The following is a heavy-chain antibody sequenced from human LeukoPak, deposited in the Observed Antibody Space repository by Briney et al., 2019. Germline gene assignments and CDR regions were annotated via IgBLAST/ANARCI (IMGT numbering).Heavy chain of an antibody. J-gene: IGHJ4*02. CDR3: RAAADLNDY. D-gene: IGHD6-13*01. CDR1: GFTFSGSA. Sequence: GGPLRLSCAASGFTFSGSAMQCVRQACGKGLEWLGRIRSKADSYTTAYAASVKGRFIVSRDDSKNTAYLQMNSLKTEDTAVYYCRAAADLNDYWGQGTLVTVSS. CDR2: IRSKADSYTT. V-gene: IGHV3-73*01.